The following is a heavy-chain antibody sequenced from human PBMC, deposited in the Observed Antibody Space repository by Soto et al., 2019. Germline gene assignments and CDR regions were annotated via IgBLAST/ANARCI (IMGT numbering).Heavy chain of an antibody. CDR2: VIPIFGTA. CDR1: GGTFSSYA. V-gene: IGHV1-69*01. CDR3: ARAAKIFGCSSTSCFNWFDP. D-gene: IGHD2-2*01. Sequence: QVQLVQSGAEVKKPGSSVKVSCKASGGTFSSYAISWVRQAPGQGLEWMGGVIPIFGTANYAQKFQGRVTITADESTSTAYMELSSRRSEDTAVYYWARAAKIFGCSSTSCFNWFDPWGQGTLVTVSS. J-gene: IGHJ5*02.